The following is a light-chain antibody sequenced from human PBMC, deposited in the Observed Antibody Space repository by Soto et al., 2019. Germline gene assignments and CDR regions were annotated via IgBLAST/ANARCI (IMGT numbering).Light chain of an antibody. V-gene: IGKV3-11*01. CDR1: PSVPNY. CDR3: QQRSNWPPTWT. CDR2: DAS. Sequence: EIVLTQSPATLSLSPGERATLSCRASPSVPNYLAWYQQKPGQAPRLLIYDASNRATGIPARFSGSGSGTDFTLTISSLEPEDFAVYYCQQRSNWPPTWTFGQGTKVDIK. J-gene: IGKJ1*01.